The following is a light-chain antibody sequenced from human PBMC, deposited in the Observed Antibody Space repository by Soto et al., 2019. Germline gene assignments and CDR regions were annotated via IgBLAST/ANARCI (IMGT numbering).Light chain of an antibody. J-gene: IGLJ1*01. Sequence: QSALTQPHSVSGSPGQSVTISCTGTSGDVGGYNYVSWYQQHPGKAPKVMIYDVTQRPSGVPDRFSGSKSGNTASLTVSGLQAEDEADYYCCSYAGSNSAVFGTGTKLTVL. CDR1: SGDVGGYNY. CDR3: CSYAGSNSAV. V-gene: IGLV2-11*01. CDR2: DVT.